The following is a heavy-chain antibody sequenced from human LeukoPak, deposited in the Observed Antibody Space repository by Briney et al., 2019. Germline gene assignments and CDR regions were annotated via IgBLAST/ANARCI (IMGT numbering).Heavy chain of an antibody. V-gene: IGHV3-49*03. D-gene: IGHD5-24*01. Sequence: GGSLRPSCAASGFKFADYDMSWLRQAPGKGLEWVGFIRNTVYGGTIKYAAAVKGRFTISRDDSKSIAYLQMNSLQSEDTAVYFCSRSTRRYTMDVWGQGTTVTVSS. J-gene: IGHJ6*02. CDR2: IRNTVYGGTI. CDR1: GFKFADYD. CDR3: SRSTRRYTMDV.